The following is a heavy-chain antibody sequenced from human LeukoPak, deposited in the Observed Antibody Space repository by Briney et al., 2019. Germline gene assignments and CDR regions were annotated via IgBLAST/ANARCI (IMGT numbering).Heavy chain of an antibody. D-gene: IGHD3-22*01. CDR1: GFAFSAYI. V-gene: IGHV3-7*04. CDR3: ARGDNSAFDI. J-gene: IGHJ3*02. CDR2: IKQGESER. Sequence: PGGSLRLSCAGSGFAFSAYIMNWVRQAPGKGLEWVASIKQGESERYYVDSVNGRFTISRDNAKNSLYLQMNSLRAEDTAVYYCARGDNSAFDIWGQGTMVTVSS.